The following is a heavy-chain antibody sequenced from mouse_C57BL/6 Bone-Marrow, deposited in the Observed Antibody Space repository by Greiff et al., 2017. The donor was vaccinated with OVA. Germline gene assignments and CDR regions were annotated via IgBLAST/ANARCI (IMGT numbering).Heavy chain of an antibody. V-gene: IGHV1-81*01. CDR3: ARGSSDWYFDV. Sequence: QVQLQQSGAELARPGASVKLSCKAPGYTFTSYGISWVKQRTGQGLEWIGEIYPRSGNTYYNEKFKGKATLTADKSSSTAYMELRSLTSEDSAVYFCARGSSDWYFDVWGTGTTVTVSS. D-gene: IGHD1-1*01. CDR2: IYPRSGNT. J-gene: IGHJ1*03. CDR1: GYTFTSYG.